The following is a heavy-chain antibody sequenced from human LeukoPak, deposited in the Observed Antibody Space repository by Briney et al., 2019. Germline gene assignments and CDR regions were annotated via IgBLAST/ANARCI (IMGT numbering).Heavy chain of an antibody. Sequence: SETLSLTCTVSGGSISSSSYYWGWIRQPPGKGLEWIGSIYYSGSTYYNPSLKSRVTISVDTSKNQFSLKLSSVTAADTAVYYCARVEMATTYFDYWGQGTLVTVSS. D-gene: IGHD5-24*01. CDR1: GGSISSSSYY. V-gene: IGHV4-39*07. J-gene: IGHJ4*02. CDR2: IYYSGST. CDR3: ARVEMATTYFDY.